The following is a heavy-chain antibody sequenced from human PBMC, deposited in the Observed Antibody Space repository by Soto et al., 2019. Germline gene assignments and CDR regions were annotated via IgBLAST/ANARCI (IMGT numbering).Heavy chain of an antibody. V-gene: IGHV1-8*01. D-gene: IGHD6-13*01. CDR1: GYTFTSYD. CDR3: ARGEEAAAGSVYGMDV. Sequence: ASVKVSCKASGYTFTSYDINWVREATGQGLELMGWMNPNSGNTGYAQKFQGRVTMTRNTSISTAYMELSSLRSEDTAVYYCARGEEAAAGSVYGMDVWGQGTTVTVSS. CDR2: MNPNSGNT. J-gene: IGHJ6*02.